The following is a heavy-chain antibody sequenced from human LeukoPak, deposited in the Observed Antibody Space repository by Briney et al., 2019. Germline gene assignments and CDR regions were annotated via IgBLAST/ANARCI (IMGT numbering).Heavy chain of an antibody. D-gene: IGHD2-2*01. Sequence: GGSLRLSCAASGFTFSSYWMSWVRQAPGKGLEWVANIKQDGSEKYYVDSVKGRFTISRDNAKNSLYLQMNSLRAEDTAVYYCARDLRSTTSCLDYWGQGTLVTVSS. CDR2: IKQDGSEK. V-gene: IGHV3-7*01. CDR1: GFTFSSYW. CDR3: ARDLRSTTSCLDY. J-gene: IGHJ4*02.